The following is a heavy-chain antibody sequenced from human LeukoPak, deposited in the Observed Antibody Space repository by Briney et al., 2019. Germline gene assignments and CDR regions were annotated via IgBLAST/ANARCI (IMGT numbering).Heavy chain of an antibody. CDR1: GFTFSSYS. V-gene: IGHV3-48*01. Sequence: GGSLRLSCAASGFTFSSYSTNWVRQAPGKGLEWVSYISSSSSTIYYADSVKGRFTISRDNSKNTLYLQMNSLRAEDTAVYYCAKGYSYGSYYFDYWGQGTLVTVSS. CDR3: AKGYSYGSYYFDY. CDR2: ISSSSSTI. J-gene: IGHJ4*02. D-gene: IGHD5-18*01.